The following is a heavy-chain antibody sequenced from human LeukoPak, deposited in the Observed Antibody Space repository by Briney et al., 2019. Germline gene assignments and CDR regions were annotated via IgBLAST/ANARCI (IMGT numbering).Heavy chain of an antibody. CDR2: ISGGGNT. D-gene: IGHD1-26*01. CDR1: GFTFSSYG. J-gene: IGHJ4*02. CDR3: GRDGWEIRLATGY. V-gene: IGHV3-23*01. Sequence: GGTLRLSCAASGFTFSSYGMSWVRQAPGKGLEWVSGISGGGNTFYSDAVKGRFTISRDNSKNTLFLEMNSLRAEDTAVYYCGRDGWEIRLATGYWGQGTLVTVSS.